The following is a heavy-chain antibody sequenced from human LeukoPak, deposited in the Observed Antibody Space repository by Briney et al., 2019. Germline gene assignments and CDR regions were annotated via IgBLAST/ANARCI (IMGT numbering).Heavy chain of an antibody. CDR3: AKEGNHDYGDSYYYYYGMDV. Sequence: HPGGSLRLSWAASGFTFSSYGMHWVRQAPGQGLGWVAVISYGGSNKYYADSVKGRFTISRDNSKNTLYLQMNSLRAEDTAVYYCAKEGNHDYGDSYYYYYGMDVWGQGTTVTVSS. J-gene: IGHJ6*02. CDR1: GFTFSSYG. CDR2: ISYGGSNK. V-gene: IGHV3-30*18. D-gene: IGHD4-17*01.